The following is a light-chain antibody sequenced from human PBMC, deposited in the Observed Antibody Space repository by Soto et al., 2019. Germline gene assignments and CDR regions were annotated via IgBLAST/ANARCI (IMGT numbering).Light chain of an antibody. CDR1: QSVSSN. CDR2: GAS. Sequence: EIVMTQSPATLSVSPGERATLSCRASQSVSSNLAWYQQKPGQAPRVLIYGASTRATGIPARFSGSGSGTEFTPTISSLQSEDFAVYYCQQFNNWPETFGQGTKVEIK. V-gene: IGKV3-15*01. J-gene: IGKJ1*01. CDR3: QQFNNWPET.